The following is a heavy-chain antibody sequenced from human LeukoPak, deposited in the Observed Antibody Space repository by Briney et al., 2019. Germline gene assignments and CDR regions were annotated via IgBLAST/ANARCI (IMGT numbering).Heavy chain of an antibody. Sequence: GGSLRLSCAASGFTFTSYGMHWVRQAPGKGLEWVAFIHYDGSPKYYADSVKGRFTISRDTSKNTLYLQMNSLTTEDTAVYYCAKPPLYWGQGTLVTVSS. CDR2: IHYDGSPK. V-gene: IGHV3-30*02. CDR1: GFTFTSYG. J-gene: IGHJ4*02. CDR3: AKPPLY.